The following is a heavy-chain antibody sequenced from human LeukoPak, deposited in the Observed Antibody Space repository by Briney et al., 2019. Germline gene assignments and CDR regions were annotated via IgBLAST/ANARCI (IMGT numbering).Heavy chain of an antibody. CDR2: INPSGGST. D-gene: IGHD6-19*01. CDR1: GYTFTSYY. J-gene: IGHJ4*02. Sequence: ASVKVSCKASGYTFTSYYMHWVRQAPGQGLEWMGIINPSGGSTSYAQKFQGRVTMTKDTSTSTVYMELSSLRSEDTAVYYCAREGSSGWTFDYWGQGTLVTVSS. CDR3: AREGSSGWTFDY. V-gene: IGHV1-46*01.